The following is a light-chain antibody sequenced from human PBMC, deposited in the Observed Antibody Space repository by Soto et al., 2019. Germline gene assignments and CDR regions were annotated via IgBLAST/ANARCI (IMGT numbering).Light chain of an antibody. Sequence: EKALTQSPVTLSLSPGERATLSCRASQSVSSNLAWYQQRPGQAPRLLIYGASTRAGGVPDRFSGSGSGTEFILTISSLPSEDSAVYYCQQYDVWPALTFGGGTKVDIK. CDR3: QQYDVWPALT. J-gene: IGKJ4*01. V-gene: IGKV3-15*01. CDR2: GAS. CDR1: QSVSSN.